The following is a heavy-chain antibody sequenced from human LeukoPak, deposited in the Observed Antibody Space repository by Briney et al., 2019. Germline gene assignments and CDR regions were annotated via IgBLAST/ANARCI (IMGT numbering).Heavy chain of an antibody. J-gene: IGHJ4*02. CDR2: IYYTGST. Sequence: SETLSLTCTLSGGPISTYYWSWIRQPPGKGLEGIGYIYYTGSTNYNPSLKSRVTISIDTSKNQFSLKLRSVTAADTAVYYCARVDSSNWYDSRGYFDYWGQGTLVTVSS. CDR3: ARVDSSNWYDSRGYFDY. D-gene: IGHD6-13*01. CDR1: GGPISTYY. V-gene: IGHV4-59*01.